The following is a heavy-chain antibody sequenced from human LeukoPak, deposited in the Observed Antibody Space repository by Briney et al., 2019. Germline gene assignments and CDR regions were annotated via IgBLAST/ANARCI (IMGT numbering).Heavy chain of an antibody. CDR3: ARDQGRTADYVWGSYFDY. V-gene: IGHV1-46*01. J-gene: IGHJ4*02. CDR1: GYSFTSYY. CDR2: INPNYGGT. Sequence: ASVKVSCKASGYSFTSYYIHWVRQAPGQGLEWMGMINPNYGGTAYAQMFKGGVTLTRDTSTSTVYMELSSLKSEDTAVYFCARDQGRTADYVWGSYFDYWGQGALVTFSS. D-gene: IGHD3-16*01.